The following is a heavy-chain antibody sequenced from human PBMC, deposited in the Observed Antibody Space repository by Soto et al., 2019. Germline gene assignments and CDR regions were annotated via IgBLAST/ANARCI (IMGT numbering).Heavy chain of an antibody. J-gene: IGHJ4*02. Sequence: QVHLQQWGAGLLKPSETLSLTCAVYGVSFTGYYWSWIRQPPGKGLEWFGEINHSGSTNYNPSVKSRVTISVDTYKKQFSLKLSSVTAADTAVYYCATSYYNFWSGYYLAYFDYWGQGTLVTVSS. CDR1: GVSFTGYY. CDR3: ATSYYNFWSGYYLAYFDY. V-gene: IGHV4-34*01. D-gene: IGHD3-3*01. CDR2: INHSGST.